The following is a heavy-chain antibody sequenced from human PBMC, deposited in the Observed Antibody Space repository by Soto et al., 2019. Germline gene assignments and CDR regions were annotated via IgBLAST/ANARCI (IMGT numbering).Heavy chain of an antibody. CDR3: ARHVGLRDSSDY. Sequence: QVQLQESGPERVKPSETLSLTCTVSGGFISSYHWSWIRQPPGKGLEWIGCIYYRGSINYNPSLKSRVTISADTSKNQFSLRLTSVTAADTAVYFCARHVGLRDSSDYWGQGTLVTVSS. CDR1: GGFISSYH. J-gene: IGHJ4*02. CDR2: IYYRGSI. V-gene: IGHV4-59*08.